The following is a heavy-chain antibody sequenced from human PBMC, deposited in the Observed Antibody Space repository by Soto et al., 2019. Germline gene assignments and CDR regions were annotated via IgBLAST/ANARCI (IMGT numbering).Heavy chain of an antibody. CDR3: AKESSGCSFDY. CDR2: ISYDGSNK. Sequence: PGGSLRLSCAASGFTFSSYGMHWVRQAPGKGLEWVAVISYDGSNKYYADYVKGRFTNSRDNSKNTLYLQMNSLRAEDTAVYYCAKESSGCSFDYWGQGTLVTVSS. J-gene: IGHJ4*02. CDR1: GFTFSSYG. D-gene: IGHD6-19*01. V-gene: IGHV3-30*18.